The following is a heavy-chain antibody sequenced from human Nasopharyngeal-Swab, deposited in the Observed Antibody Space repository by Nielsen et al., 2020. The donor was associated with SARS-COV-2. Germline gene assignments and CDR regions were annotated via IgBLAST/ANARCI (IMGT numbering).Heavy chain of an antibody. CDR1: GFTFSSYG. D-gene: IGHD1-26*01. V-gene: IGHV3-30*02. J-gene: IGHJ4*02. Sequence: GGSLRLSCAASGFTFSSYGMHWVRPAPGQGLEWVAFIRYDGSNKYYADSVKGRFTISRDNSTNTLYLQMNSLRAEDTAVYYCAKDSRSGSGSYSAGGQGTLVTVSS. CDR2: IRYDGSNK. CDR3: AKDSRSGSGSYSA.